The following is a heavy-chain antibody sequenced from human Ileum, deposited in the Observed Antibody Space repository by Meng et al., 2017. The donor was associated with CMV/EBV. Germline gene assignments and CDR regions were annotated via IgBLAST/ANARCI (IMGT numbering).Heavy chain of an antibody. CDR2: IHYSGST. CDR3: ARASYYDSSYFDN. Sequence: VQLQGSGPGLVKPSQTLSLTCPVSGASISSSDYYWSWIRQPPGKGLEWIGYIHYSGSTYYNPSLKSRVTISEDTSKNQFSLKLNSVTAADTAVYYCARASYYDSSYFDNWGQGTLVTVSS. J-gene: IGHJ4*02. CDR1: GASISSSDYY. V-gene: IGHV4-30-4*08. D-gene: IGHD3-22*01.